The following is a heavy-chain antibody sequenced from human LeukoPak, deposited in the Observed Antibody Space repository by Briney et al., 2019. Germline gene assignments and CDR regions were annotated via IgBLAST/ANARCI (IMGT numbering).Heavy chain of an antibody. CDR3: ARSTYYYDSSGYYSDD. D-gene: IGHD3-22*01. CDR1: GGSISSYY. CDR2: IYYSGST. V-gene: IGHV4-59*01. J-gene: IGHJ4*02. Sequence: SETLSLTFTVSGGSISSYYWSWIRQPPGKGLEWIGYIYYSGSTNYNPSLKSRVTISVDTSKNQFSLKLSSVTAADTAVYYCARSTYYYDSSGYYSDDWGQGTLVTISS.